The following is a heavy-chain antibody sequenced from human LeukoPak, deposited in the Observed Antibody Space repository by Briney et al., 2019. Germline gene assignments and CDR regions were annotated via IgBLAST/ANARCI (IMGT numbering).Heavy chain of an antibody. CDR3: AGSTPGYGDTDY. Sequence: ASVKVSCKASGYTFTSYYMHWVRQAPGQGLEWMGIINPSGGSTSYAQKFQGRVTMTRDTSTSTVYMELSSLRSGDTAVYYCAGSTPGYGDTDYWGQGTLVTVSS. CDR1: GYTFTSYY. D-gene: IGHD4/OR15-4a*01. V-gene: IGHV1-46*01. J-gene: IGHJ4*02. CDR2: INPSGGST.